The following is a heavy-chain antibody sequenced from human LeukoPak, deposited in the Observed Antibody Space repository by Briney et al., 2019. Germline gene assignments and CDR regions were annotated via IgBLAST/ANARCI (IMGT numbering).Heavy chain of an antibody. V-gene: IGHV3-23*01. J-gene: IGHJ4*02. Sequence: GGSLRLSCAASGIIFGSYAMSWVRQAPGKGLEWVSGISGSGDRTSYADSVKGRFTISRDNSKNALYLQMNGLRVEDTAVYYCAKDRGALVDTGTLNYWGRGNLVTVSS. D-gene: IGHD5-18*01. CDR3: AKDRGALVDTGTLNY. CDR1: GIIFGSYA. CDR2: ISGSGDRT.